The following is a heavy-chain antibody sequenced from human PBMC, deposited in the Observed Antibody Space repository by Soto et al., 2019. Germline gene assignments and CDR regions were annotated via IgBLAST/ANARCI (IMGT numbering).Heavy chain of an antibody. D-gene: IGHD3-3*01. V-gene: IGHV3-33*01. CDR3: ARGSLYDFPDAYTADMDV. J-gene: IGHJ6*02. CDR1: GFTFSSYG. CDR2: IWYDGSNK. Sequence: GGSLRLSCAASGFTFSSYGMHWVRQAPGKGLEWVAVIWYDGSNKYYADSVKGRFTISRDNSKNTLYLQMNSLRAEDTAVYYCARGSLYDFPDAYTADMDVWAQGTTVPVS.